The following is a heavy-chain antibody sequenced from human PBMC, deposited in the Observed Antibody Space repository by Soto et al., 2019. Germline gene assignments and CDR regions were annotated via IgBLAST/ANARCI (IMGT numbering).Heavy chain of an antibody. V-gene: IGHV4-31*03. CDR2: IYYSGST. CDR1: GGAISSGGYY. D-gene: IGHD4-17*01. Sequence: QVQLQASGPGLVKTFQTLSLTCTVSGGAISSGGYYWSWIRQHSGEGLEWIGYIYYSGSTYYNPSLKSRVTISVDTSKNQCSRKLISVTAADTAVYYCARARWGGDYESPFDPWGQGTLVTVSS. J-gene: IGHJ5*02. CDR3: ARARWGGDYESPFDP.